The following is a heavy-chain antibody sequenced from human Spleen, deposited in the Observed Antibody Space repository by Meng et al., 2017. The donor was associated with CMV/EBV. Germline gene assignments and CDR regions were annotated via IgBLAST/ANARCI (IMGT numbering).Heavy chain of an antibody. CDR2: INPNSGGT. D-gene: IGHD2-2*01. Sequence: ASVKVSCKASGYTFTGYYMHWVRQAPGQGLEWMGWINPNSGGTNYAQKFQGRVTMTRDTSISTAYMEVSRLRSEDTAVYYCARDEGSGVPAAHYYYYYGMDVWGQGTTVTVSS. V-gene: IGHV1-2*02. J-gene: IGHJ6*02. CDR3: ARDEGSGVPAAHYYYYYGMDV. CDR1: GYTFTGYY.